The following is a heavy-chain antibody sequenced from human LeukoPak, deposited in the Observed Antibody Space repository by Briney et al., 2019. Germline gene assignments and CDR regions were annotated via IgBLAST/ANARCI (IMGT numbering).Heavy chain of an antibody. J-gene: IGHJ4*02. CDR2: MNPNSGNT. CDR3: ARGVYYDYVWGSYRTFDY. Sequence: ASVKVSCKASGGTFSSYAISWVRQAPGQGLEWMGWMNPNSGNTGYAQKFQGRVTMTRNTSISTAYMELSSLRSEDTAVYYCARGVYYDYVWGSYRTFDYWGQGTLVTVSS. D-gene: IGHD3-16*02. V-gene: IGHV1-8*02. CDR1: GGTFSSYA.